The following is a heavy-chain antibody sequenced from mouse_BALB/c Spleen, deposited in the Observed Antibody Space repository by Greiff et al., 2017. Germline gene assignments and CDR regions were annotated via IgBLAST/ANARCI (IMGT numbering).Heavy chain of an antibody. Sequence: VQLQQSGPGLVAPSQSLSITCTVSGFSLTGYGVNWVRQPPGKGLEWLGMIWGDGSTDYNSALKSRLSISKDNPKSQVFLKMNSLQTDDTARYYCASGLLRLYAMDYWGQGTSVTVSS. CDR1: GFSLTGYG. J-gene: IGHJ4*01. V-gene: IGHV2-6-7*01. D-gene: IGHD1-2*01. CDR3: ASGLLRLYAMDY. CDR2: IWGDGST.